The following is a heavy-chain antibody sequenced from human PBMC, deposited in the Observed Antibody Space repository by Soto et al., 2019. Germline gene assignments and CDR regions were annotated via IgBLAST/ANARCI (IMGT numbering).Heavy chain of an antibody. CDR2: ISGSGGST. V-gene: IGHV3-23*01. Sequence: GGSLRLSCAASGFTFSSYAMSWVRQAPGKGLEWVSAISGSGGSTYYADSVKGRFTISRDNSKNTLYLQMNSLRAEDTAVYYCAKDASGYDSDYYYMDVWGKGTTVTVSS. CDR1: GFTFSSYA. J-gene: IGHJ6*03. D-gene: IGHD5-12*01. CDR3: AKDASGYDSDYYYMDV.